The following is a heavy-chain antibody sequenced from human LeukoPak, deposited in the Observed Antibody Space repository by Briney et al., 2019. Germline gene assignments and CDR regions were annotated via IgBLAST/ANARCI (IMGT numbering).Heavy chain of an antibody. CDR2: IDKGPNT. CDR1: GFTFNSYD. J-gene: IGHJ4*02. V-gene: IGHV3-13*01. CDR3: AKTRPLDSSSWSHGDY. Sequence: GGSLRLSCAASGFTFNSYDMYWVRQVIGKGLEWVSAIDKGPNTYYSDSVKGRFTISRDNSKNTLYLQMNSLRAEDTAVYYCAKTRPLDSSSWSHGDYWGQGTLVTVSS. D-gene: IGHD6-13*01.